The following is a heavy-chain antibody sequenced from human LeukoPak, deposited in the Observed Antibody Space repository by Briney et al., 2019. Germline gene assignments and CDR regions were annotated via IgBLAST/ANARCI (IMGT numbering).Heavy chain of an antibody. CDR2: ISSSSSYI. CDR3: AREPALYYFDY. D-gene: IGHD2-2*01. CDR1: GFTFSSYS. J-gene: IGHJ4*02. V-gene: IGHV3-21*01. Sequence: GGSLRLSCAASGFTFSSYSMNWVRQAPGKGLEWVSSISSSSSYIYYADSVKGRFTISRDNAKNSLYLQMNSLRAEDTAVHYCAREPALYYFDYWGQGTLVTVSS.